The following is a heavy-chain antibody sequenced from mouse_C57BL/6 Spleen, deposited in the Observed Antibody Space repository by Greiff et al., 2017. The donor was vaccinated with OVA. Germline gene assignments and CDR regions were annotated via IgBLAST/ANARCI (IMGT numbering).Heavy chain of an antibody. CDR2: IDPSDSYT. CDR1: GYTFTSYW. CDR3: AREDEAWFAY. Sequence: QVQLQQPGAELVRPGTSVKLSCKASGYTFTSYWMHWVKQRPGQGLEWIGVIDPSDSYTNYNQKFKGKATLTVDTSSSTAYMQLSSLTSEDSAVYDCAREDEAWFAYWGQGTLVTVSA. V-gene: IGHV1-59*01. J-gene: IGHJ3*01.